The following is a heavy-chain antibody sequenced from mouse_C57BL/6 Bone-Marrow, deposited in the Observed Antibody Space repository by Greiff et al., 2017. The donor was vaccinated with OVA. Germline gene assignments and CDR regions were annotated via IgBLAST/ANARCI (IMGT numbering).Heavy chain of an antibody. CDR3: ARKGDDGYFFDY. V-gene: IGHV1-81*01. CDR2: IYPRSGNT. Sequence: QVQLKESGAELARPGASVKLSCKASGYTFTSYGISWVKQRTGQGLEWIGEIYPRSGNTYYNEKFKGKATLTADKSSSTAYMELRSLTSEDSAVYFCARKGDDGYFFDYWGQGTTLTFSS. D-gene: IGHD2-3*01. CDR1: GYTFTSYG. J-gene: IGHJ2*01.